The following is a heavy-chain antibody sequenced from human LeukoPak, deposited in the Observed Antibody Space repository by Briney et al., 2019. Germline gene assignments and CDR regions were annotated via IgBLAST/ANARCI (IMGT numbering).Heavy chain of an antibody. CDR1: GGSFSAYY. CDR2: IYYSGST. V-gene: IGHV4-59*01. D-gene: IGHD3-22*01. CDR3: ARGGYDSSGYSDY. Sequence: TSETLSLTCAVYGGSFSAYYWSWIRQPPGKGLEWIGYIYYSGSTNYNPSLKSRVTISVDTSKNQFSLKLSSVTAADTAVYYCARGGYDSSGYSDYWGQGTLVTVSS. J-gene: IGHJ4*02.